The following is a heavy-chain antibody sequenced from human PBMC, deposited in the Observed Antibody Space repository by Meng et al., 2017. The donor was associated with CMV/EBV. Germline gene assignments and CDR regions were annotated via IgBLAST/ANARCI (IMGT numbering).Heavy chain of an antibody. J-gene: IGHJ6*02. Sequence: ASVKVSCKASGYTFTSYDINWVRQATGQGLEWMGWMNPNSGNTGYAQKFQGRVTITRNTSISTAYMELSSLRSEDTAVYYCARRSVVVPAAPWTYYDFWSGYYTEGYYYYGMDVWGQGTTVTVPS. CDR3: ARRSVVVPAAPWTYYDFWSGYYTEGYYYYGMDV. CDR1: GYTFTSYD. D-gene: IGHD3-3*01. CDR2: MNPNSGNT. V-gene: IGHV1-8*03.